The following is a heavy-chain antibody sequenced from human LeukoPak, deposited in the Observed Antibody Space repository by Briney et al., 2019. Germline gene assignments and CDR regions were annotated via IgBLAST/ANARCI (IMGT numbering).Heavy chain of an antibody. CDR3: AKDLWVAMVRGVKFDY. CDR1: GYTFTTYF. D-gene: IGHD3-10*01. V-gene: IGHV1-2*02. J-gene: IGHJ4*02. Sequence: ASVKVSCKASGYTFTTYFIHWVRQAPGQGLEWMGWMNPYSGTTNYAQKFQGRVTMTRDTSINTVYMELIRLTSDDTAVYYCAKDLWVAMVRGVKFDYWGQGTLVTVSS. CDR2: MNPYSGTT.